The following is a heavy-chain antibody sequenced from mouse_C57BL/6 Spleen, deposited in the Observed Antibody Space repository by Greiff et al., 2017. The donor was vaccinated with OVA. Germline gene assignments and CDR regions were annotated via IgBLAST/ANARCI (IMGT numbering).Heavy chain of an antibody. CDR2: IYPRSGNT. D-gene: IGHD2-4*01. CDR3: AKYYDVGYFDV. V-gene: IGHV1-81*01. J-gene: IGHJ1*03. CDR1: GYTFTSYG. Sequence: QVQLKESGAELARPGASVKLSCKASGYTFTSYGISWVKQRTGQGLEWIGEIYPRSGNTYYNEKFKGKATLTADKSSSTAYMELRSLTSEDSAVYFCAKYYDVGYFDVWGTGTTVTVSS.